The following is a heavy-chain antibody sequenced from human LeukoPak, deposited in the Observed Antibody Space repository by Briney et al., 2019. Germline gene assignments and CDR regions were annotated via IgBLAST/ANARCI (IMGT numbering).Heavy chain of an antibody. Sequence: GGSLRLSCAASGFTFSDYWIHWVRHAPGKGLVWVSLIHSDGGTTNYADSVKGRFTMSRDNAKNVVYLQMNSLRVEDTAVYYCARDIYSIAEWGQGTLVTVSS. CDR2: IHSDGGTT. J-gene: IGHJ4*02. V-gene: IGHV3-74*01. CDR3: ARDIYSIAE. D-gene: IGHD3-3*02. CDR1: GFTFSDYW.